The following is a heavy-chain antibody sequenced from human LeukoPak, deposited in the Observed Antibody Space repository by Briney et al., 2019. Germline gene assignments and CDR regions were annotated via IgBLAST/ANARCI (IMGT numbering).Heavy chain of an antibody. V-gene: IGHV1-69*05. CDR2: IIPILGTA. CDR3: ASDLSQSGWYQGFDY. J-gene: IGHJ4*02. Sequence: GASVKVSCKASGGTFSSYAISWVRQAPGQGLEWVGRIIPILGTANYAQKFQGRVTITTDESTSTAYMELSSLRSEDTAVYYCASDLSQSGWYQGFDYWGQGTLVTVSS. D-gene: IGHD6-19*01. CDR1: GGTFSSYA.